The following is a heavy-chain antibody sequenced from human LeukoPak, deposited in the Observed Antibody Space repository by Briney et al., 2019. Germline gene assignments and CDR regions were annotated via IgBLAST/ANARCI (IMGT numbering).Heavy chain of an antibody. Sequence: GGSLTLSCAASGFTFSSYRMNWVRQAPGKGLEWVSYISSSSSTIYYADSVKGRFTISRDNAKHSLYLQMNSLRDEDTAVYYCAKEDLRDYEFWSGYTKHYFDYWGQGTLAAVSS. CDR3: AKEDLRDYEFWSGYTKHYFDY. J-gene: IGHJ4*02. V-gene: IGHV3-48*02. D-gene: IGHD3-3*01. CDR2: ISSSSSTI. CDR1: GFTFSSYR.